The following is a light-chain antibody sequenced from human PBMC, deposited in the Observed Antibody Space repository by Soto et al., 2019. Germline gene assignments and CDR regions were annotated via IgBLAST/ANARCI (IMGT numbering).Light chain of an antibody. J-gene: IGLJ1*01. Sequence: QSVLTQPRSVSGSPGQSVAISCTGTSSDVGGYHSVSWYQHHPGKAPKVMIYEVSKRPSGVPDRFSGSQSGNTASLTISGLQSDDEAEYYCCLYAGSLYVFGTGTKLTVL. CDR2: EVS. CDR3: CLYAGSLYV. V-gene: IGLV2-11*01. CDR1: SSDVGGYHS.